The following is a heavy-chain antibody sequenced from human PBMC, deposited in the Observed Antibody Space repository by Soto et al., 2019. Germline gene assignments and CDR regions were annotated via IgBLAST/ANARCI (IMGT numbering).Heavy chain of an antibody. CDR2: INPTVGST. D-gene: IGHD2-21*02. CDR1: GYVFSSSF. Sequence: ASVKVSCKASGYVFSSSFVHWVRQAPGQWLEWMAMINPTVGSTSYAHNFQGRIAVTRDTSTATVYLDLSSLRFADTAIYYCAREVNTVIMPGDTEDFSGLDVGGQGTTVAVSS. V-gene: IGHV1-46*01. CDR3: AREVNTVIMPGDTEDFSGLDV. J-gene: IGHJ6*02.